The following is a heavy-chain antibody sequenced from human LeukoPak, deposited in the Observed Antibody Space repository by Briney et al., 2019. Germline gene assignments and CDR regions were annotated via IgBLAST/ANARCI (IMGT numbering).Heavy chain of an antibody. Sequence: SETLSLTCAVYGGSFSGYYWSWIRQPPGKGLEWIGEINHSGSTNYNPSLKSRVTISVVTSKNQFSLKVRSVTAADTAVYYCARGPRYYCESSGYYYNYWGQGTLVTVSS. D-gene: IGHD3-22*01. CDR2: INHSGST. J-gene: IGHJ4*02. V-gene: IGHV4-34*01. CDR3: ARGPRYYCESSGYYYNY. CDR1: GGSFSGYY.